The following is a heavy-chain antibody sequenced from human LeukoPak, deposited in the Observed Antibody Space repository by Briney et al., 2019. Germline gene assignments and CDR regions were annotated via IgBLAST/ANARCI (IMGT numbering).Heavy chain of an antibody. V-gene: IGHV3-30*03. J-gene: IGHJ3*02. CDR1: GFTFSSYG. D-gene: IGHD2-15*01. CDR2: ISYDGGNK. CDR3: AGDCSGGSCFDAFDI. Sequence: GGSLRLSCAASGFTFSSYGMHWVRQAPGKGLEWVAVISYDGGNKYYADSVKGRFTISRDNSKNTLYLQMNSLRAEDTAVYYCAGDCSGGSCFDAFDIWGQGTMVTVSS.